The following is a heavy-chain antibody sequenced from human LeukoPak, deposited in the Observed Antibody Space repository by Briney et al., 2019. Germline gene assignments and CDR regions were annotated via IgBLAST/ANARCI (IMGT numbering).Heavy chain of an antibody. V-gene: IGHV1-2*04. CDR2: INPNSGGT. Sequence: ASVKVSCKASGYTFTGYYMHWVRQAPGQGLEWMGWINPNSGGTNYAQKFQGWVTMTRDTSISTAYMELSRLRSDDTAVYYCAGSCCSSTSCYGYFDYWGQGTLVTVSS. CDR3: AGSCCSSTSCYGYFDY. CDR1: GYTFTGYY. D-gene: IGHD2-2*01. J-gene: IGHJ4*02.